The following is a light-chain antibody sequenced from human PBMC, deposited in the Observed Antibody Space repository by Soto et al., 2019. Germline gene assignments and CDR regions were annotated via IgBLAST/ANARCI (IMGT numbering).Light chain of an antibody. V-gene: IGLV2-14*02. J-gene: IGLJ2*01. Sequence: QSALTQPASVSGSPGQSITISCTGTSSDVVNDLLVSWYQQHPGRAPKLIIYEVSNRPSGVSDRFSGSKSGNTASLTISGLQTEDEADYYCSSFTTSSSLVVFGGGTKLTVL. CDR1: SSDVVNDLL. CDR2: EVS. CDR3: SSFTTSSSLVV.